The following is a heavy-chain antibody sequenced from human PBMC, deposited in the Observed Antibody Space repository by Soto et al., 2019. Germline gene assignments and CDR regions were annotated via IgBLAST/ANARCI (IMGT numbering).Heavy chain of an antibody. V-gene: IGHV4-39*01. D-gene: IGHD6-19*01. J-gene: IGHJ4*02. CDR3: ARQADPVAGTAVDY. CDR1: GGSISSSSYY. Sequence: SETLSLTCTVSGGSISSSSYYWGWIRQPPGKGLEWIGSIYYSGSTYYNPSLKSRVTISVDTSKNQFSLKLSSMTAADTAVYYCARQADPVAGTAVDYWGQGTLVTVSS. CDR2: IYYSGST.